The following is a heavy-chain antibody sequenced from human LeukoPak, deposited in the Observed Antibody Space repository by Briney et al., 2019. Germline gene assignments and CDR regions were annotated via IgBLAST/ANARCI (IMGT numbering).Heavy chain of an antibody. Sequence: GGSLRLSCAASGFIFSSYSMNWVRQAPGKGREWVSSISSSSSYIYYAHSVKGRFTISRDNAKNSLYLQMNSLRDEDTAVYYCARGMHSSGWYAFDIWGQGTMVTVSS. CDR3: ARGMHSSGWYAFDI. V-gene: IGHV3-21*01. J-gene: IGHJ3*02. D-gene: IGHD6-19*01. CDR1: GFIFSSYS. CDR2: ISSSSSYI.